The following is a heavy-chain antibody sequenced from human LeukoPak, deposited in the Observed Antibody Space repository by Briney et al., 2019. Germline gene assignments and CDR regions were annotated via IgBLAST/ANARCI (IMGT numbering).Heavy chain of an antibody. J-gene: IGHJ4*02. D-gene: IGHD3-3*01. Sequence: ASVKVSCKASGYTFTGYYMHWVRQAPGQGLEWMGWINPNSGGTNYAQKFQGRVTMTRDTSISTAYMELSRLRSDDTAVYYCARGLKRGTYYDFWSGYYTLDYWGQGTLVTVSS. CDR3: ARGLKRGTYYDFWSGYYTLDY. CDR2: INPNSGGT. V-gene: IGHV1-2*02. CDR1: GYTFTGYY.